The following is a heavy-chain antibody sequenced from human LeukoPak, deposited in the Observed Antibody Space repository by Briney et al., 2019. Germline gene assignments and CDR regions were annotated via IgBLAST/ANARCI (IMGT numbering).Heavy chain of an antibody. Sequence: SVNVFREFSGYTFTIYGLSWVRQPSGRALEGMGWISSYNGNTHYTQKLQDRDNMTTDTSKSTAYRALGTLRSHDSPVHYCARAAAHPGISSWYGYGGQGTLVTVYS. CDR1: GYTFTIYG. J-gene: IGHJ4*02. D-gene: IGHD6-13*01. CDR2: ISSYNGNT. CDR3: ARAAAHPGISSWYGY. V-gene: IGHV1-18*01.